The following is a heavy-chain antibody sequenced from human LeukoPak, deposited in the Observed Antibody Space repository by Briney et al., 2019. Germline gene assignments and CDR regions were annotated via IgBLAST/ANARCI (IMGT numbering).Heavy chain of an antibody. Sequence: SETLSLTCTVSGGSISSYYWSWIRQPPGKGLEWIGYIYYSGSTNYNPSLTSRVTISVDTSKNQFSLKLSSVTAADTAVYYCARAQGPYYYDSSGYPTGYDAFDIWGQGTMVTVSS. V-gene: IGHV4-59*01. CDR1: GGSISSYY. CDR2: IYYSGST. J-gene: IGHJ3*02. D-gene: IGHD3-22*01. CDR3: ARAQGPYYYDSSGYPTGYDAFDI.